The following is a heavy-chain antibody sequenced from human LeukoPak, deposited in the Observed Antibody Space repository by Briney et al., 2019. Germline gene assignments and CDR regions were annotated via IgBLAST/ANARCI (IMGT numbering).Heavy chain of an antibody. CDR3: ARGAEQWLAFYYGMDV. CDR1: GFTVSSNY. D-gene: IGHD6-19*01. V-gene: IGHV3-53*05. CDR2: IYSGGST. Sequence: GGSLRLSCAASGFTVSSNYMSWVRQAPGKGLEWVSVIYSGGSTYYADSVKGRFTISRDNSKNTLYLQMNSLRAEDTAVYYCARGAEQWLAFYYGMDVWGQGTTVTVSS. J-gene: IGHJ6*02.